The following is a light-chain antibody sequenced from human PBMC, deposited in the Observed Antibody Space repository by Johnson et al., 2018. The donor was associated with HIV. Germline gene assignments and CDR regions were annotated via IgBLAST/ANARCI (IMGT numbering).Light chain of an antibody. J-gene: IGLJ1*01. CDR1: SSNIGNNY. CDR3: GTWDNSLSTGAV. V-gene: IGLV1-51*02. CDR2: ENS. Sequence: QSVFTQPPSVSAAPGQKVTISCSGSSSNIGNNYVTWYQQFPGTAPKLLMYENSRRPSVTPDRFSGSKSGTSATLTITGLQTGDEADYYCGTWDNSLSTGAVFGTGTKVTVL.